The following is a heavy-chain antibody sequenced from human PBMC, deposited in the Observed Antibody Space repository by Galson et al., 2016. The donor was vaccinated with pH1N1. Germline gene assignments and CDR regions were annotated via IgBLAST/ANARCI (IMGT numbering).Heavy chain of an antibody. CDR3: ARERGIGAAGPLAS. V-gene: IGHV3-11*01. J-gene: IGHJ4*02. CDR2: IGSSGNV. D-gene: IGHD6-13*01. Sequence: SLRLSCAASGFTLSDYYMNWIRETPERGLEWLSFIGSSGNVAYADSGERRITISWDNAQNSPLLQMDSLRVDDTALYYCARERGIGAAGPLASWGQGALVIVSS. CDR1: GFTLSDYY.